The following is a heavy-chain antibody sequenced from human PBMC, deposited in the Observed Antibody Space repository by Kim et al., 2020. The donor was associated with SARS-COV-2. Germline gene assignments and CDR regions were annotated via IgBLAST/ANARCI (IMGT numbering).Heavy chain of an antibody. CDR3: TTTVYYGGNIN. Sequence: TDYAAPVKGRFTIPREDSKTTLYLQMNSLKTEDTAVYYCTTTVYYGGNINWGQGTLVTVSS. J-gene: IGHJ4*02. V-gene: IGHV3-15*01. D-gene: IGHD4-17*01. CDR2: T.